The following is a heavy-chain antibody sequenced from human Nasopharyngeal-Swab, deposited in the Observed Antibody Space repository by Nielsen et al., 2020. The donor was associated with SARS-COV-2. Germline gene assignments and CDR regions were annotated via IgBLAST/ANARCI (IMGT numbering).Heavy chain of an antibody. CDR1: GGSFSGYY. D-gene: IGHD1-26*01. J-gene: IGHJ4*02. V-gene: IGHV4-34*01. CDR2: INHSGST. CDR3: ARIRVEELRGFDY. Sequence: SETLSLICAVYGGSFSGYYWTWIRQPPGKGLEWIGEINHSGSTNYNPSLKSRVTISVDTSKNQFSLKLTSVTAADTAMYYCARIRVEELRGFDYWGQGTLVTVSS.